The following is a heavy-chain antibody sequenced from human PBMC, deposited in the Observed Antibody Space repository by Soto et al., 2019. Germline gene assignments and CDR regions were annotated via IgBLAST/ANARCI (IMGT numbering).Heavy chain of an antibody. Sequence: RASVKVSCKASGGTFSSYAISWVRQAPGQGLEWMGGIIPTFGTANYAQKFQGRVTITADESTSTAYMELSSLRSEDTAVYYCARVATGSYFDYWGQGTLVTVSS. CDR3: ARVATGSYFDY. CDR1: GGTFSSYA. V-gene: IGHV1-69*13. CDR2: IIPTFGTA. J-gene: IGHJ4*02. D-gene: IGHD1-1*01.